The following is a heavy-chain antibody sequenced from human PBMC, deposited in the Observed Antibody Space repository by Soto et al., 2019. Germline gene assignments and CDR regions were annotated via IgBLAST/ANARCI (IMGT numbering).Heavy chain of an antibody. CDR3: ARDQYYDILTGPVPYGMDF. J-gene: IGHJ6*02. CDR1: GYTFTSYG. Sequence: GASVKVSCKASGYTFTSYGISWVRQAPGQGLEWMGWISAYNGNTNYAQKLQGRVTMTTDTSTSTAYMELRSLRSDDTAVYYCARDQYYDILTGPVPYGMDFSGQGTTVTVSS. V-gene: IGHV1-18*01. CDR2: ISAYNGNT. D-gene: IGHD3-9*01.